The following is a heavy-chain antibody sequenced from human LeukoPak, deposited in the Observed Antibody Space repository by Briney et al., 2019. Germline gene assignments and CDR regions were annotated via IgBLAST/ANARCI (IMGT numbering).Heavy chain of an antibody. Sequence: GGSLRLSCAASGFPFSSYAMSWVRQAPGKGLEWVSAISGGGDSTYYADSVKGRFTISRDNSKNTLYLQMNSLRAEDTAVYYCAYYDSSGYYSRFDYWGQGTLVTVSS. CDR3: AYYDSSGYYSRFDY. CDR2: ISGGGDST. D-gene: IGHD3-22*01. V-gene: IGHV3-23*01. J-gene: IGHJ4*02. CDR1: GFPFSSYA.